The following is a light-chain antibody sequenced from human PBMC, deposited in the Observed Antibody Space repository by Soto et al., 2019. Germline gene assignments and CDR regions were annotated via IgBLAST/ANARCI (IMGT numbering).Light chain of an antibody. J-gene: IGKJ3*01. CDR3: QQYCGSPLT. CDR2: AAS. V-gene: IGKV3-20*01. Sequence: EIVLTQSPGTLSLSPGERATLSCRASASVSTNSLAWYQQKPGQPPRLLIYAASTSHTDIPDRFTGSGSGTDFALTSSRLEREDFAVYCCQQYCGSPLTFGPGTKVEIK. CDR1: ASVSTNS.